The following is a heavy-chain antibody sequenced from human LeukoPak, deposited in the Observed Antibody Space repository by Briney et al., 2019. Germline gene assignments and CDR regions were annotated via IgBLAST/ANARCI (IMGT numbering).Heavy chain of an antibody. CDR1: GYTFTSYY. CDR2: INPSGGST. V-gene: IGHV1-46*01. D-gene: IGHD2-15*01. Sequence: AGSVKVSCKASGYTFTSYYMHWVRQAPGQGRGWMGIINPSGGSTSYAQKFQGRATMTRDTSTSTVYMELSSLRSEDTAVYYCASGYCSGGSCSIPFYYYYGMDVWGQGTTVTVSS. J-gene: IGHJ6*02. CDR3: ASGYCSGGSCSIPFYYYYGMDV.